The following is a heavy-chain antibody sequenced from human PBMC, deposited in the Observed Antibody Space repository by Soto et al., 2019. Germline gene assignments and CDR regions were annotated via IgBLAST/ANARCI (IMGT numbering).Heavy chain of an antibody. CDR2: ISYDGSNK. CDR1: GFTFSSYA. CDR3: ARDGRDYFDY. J-gene: IGHJ4*02. Sequence: GGSLRLSCAASGFTFSSYAMHWVRQAPGKGLEWVAVISYDGSNKYYADSVKGRFTISGDNSKNTLYLQMNSLRAEDTAVYYCARDGRDYFDYWGQRTLVTVSS. V-gene: IGHV3-30-3*01.